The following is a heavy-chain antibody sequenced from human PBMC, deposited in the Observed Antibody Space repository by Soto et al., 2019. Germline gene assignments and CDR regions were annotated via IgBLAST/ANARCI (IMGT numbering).Heavy chain of an antibody. CDR3: ASRDPATTIDY. CDR2: IYRTGST. V-gene: IGHV4-4*02. Sequence: SEALCVTWAGSGGSLSRNSWCACGRQPPGQGLEWIGEIYRTGSTNYNPSLKSRVTISLDKSENQFSLKVTSLTAADTAVYYCASRDPATTIDYRGPAPLLTLSS. J-gene: IGHJ4*02. CDR1: GGSLSRNSW. D-gene: IGHD1-26*01.